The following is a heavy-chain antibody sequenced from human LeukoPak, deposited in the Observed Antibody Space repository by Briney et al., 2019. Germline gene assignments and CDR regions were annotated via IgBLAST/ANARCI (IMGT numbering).Heavy chain of an antibody. Sequence: ASVKVSCKATGGTFSSYAISWVRQAPGQGLEWMGGIIPIFGTANYAQKFQGRVTITADESTSTAYMELSSLRSEDTAVYYCASGEWLPRLFGGQGTLVTVSS. CDR2: IIPIFGTA. CDR1: GGTFSSYA. D-gene: IGHD3-3*01. J-gene: IGHJ4*02. CDR3: ASGEWLPRLF. V-gene: IGHV1-69*13.